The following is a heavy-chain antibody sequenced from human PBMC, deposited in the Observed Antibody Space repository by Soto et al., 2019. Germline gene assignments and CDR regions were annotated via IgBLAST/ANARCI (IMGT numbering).Heavy chain of an antibody. CDR1: GGTFSCYA. CDR2: IIPIFGTA. Sequence: ASVKVSCKASGGTFSCYAISWVRQAPGQGLEWMGGIIPIFGTANYAQKFQGRVTITADESTSTAYMELSSLRSEDTAVYYCARVISFGGNSGGYFEYWGQGALVTVSS. D-gene: IGHD3-10*01. V-gene: IGHV1-69*13. CDR3: ARVISFGGNSGGYFEY. J-gene: IGHJ4*02.